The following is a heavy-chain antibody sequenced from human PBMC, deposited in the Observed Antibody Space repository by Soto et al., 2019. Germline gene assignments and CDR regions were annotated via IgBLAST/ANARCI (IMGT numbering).Heavy chain of an antibody. J-gene: IGHJ4*02. CDR2: IYTSGST. D-gene: IGHD6-19*01. CDR3: ARGGGGSGWYYYFDY. CDR1: GASISCFY. V-gene: IGHV4-4*07. Sequence: ETPSLTLTVSGASISCFYFRWIREPAGKGLEWIGRIYTSGSTNYNPSLKSRVTMSVDTSKNQFSLKLSSVTAADTAVYYCARGGGGSGWYYYFDYWGQGTLVTVSS.